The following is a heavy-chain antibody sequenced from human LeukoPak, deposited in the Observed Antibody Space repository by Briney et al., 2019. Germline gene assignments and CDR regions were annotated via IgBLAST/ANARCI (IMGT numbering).Heavy chain of an antibody. J-gene: IGHJ6*03. CDR2: ISSSSSTI. D-gene: IGHD3-3*01. V-gene: IGHV3-48*01. Sequence: SGGSLRLSCVASGFTFSSNGIHWVRQAPGKGLEWVSYISSSSSTIYYADSVKGRFTISRDNAKFSLYLQMNSLIAEDTAVYYCARDRSITNFGVIRRNKVGTLDVWGKGTTVTVSS. CDR1: GFTFSSNG. CDR3: ARDRSITNFGVIRRNKVGTLDV.